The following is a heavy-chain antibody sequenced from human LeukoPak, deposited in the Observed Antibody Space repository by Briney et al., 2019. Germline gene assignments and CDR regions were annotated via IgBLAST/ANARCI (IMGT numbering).Heavy chain of an antibody. CDR2: MSYDGSNK. CDR3: AKEGDYYGSGSDYYQDY. D-gene: IGHD3-10*01. V-gene: IGHV3-30*18. Sequence: PGRSLRPSCAASGFTFSSYGMHWVRQAPGKGLEWVAVMSYDGSNKYYADSVKGRFTISRDNSKNTLYLQMNSLRAEDTAVYYCAKEGDYYGSGSDYYQDYWGQGTLVTVSS. J-gene: IGHJ4*02. CDR1: GFTFSSYG.